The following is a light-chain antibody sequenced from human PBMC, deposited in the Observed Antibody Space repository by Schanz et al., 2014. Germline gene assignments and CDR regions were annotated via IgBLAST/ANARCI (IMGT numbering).Light chain of an antibody. CDR3: SSFTSSSTRV. CDR1: SSDVGGYNY. V-gene: IGLV2-11*01. CDR2: DVS. Sequence: QSALTQPRSVSGSPGQSVTISCTGTSSDVGGYNYVSWYQQHPGKAPKLIICDVSERPSGVPDRFSGSKSGNTASLTISGLQAEDEADYYCSSFTSSSTRVFGGGTKLTVL. J-gene: IGLJ3*02.